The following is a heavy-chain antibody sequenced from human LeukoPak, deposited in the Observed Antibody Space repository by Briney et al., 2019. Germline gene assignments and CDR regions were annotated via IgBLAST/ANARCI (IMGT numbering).Heavy chain of an antibody. D-gene: IGHD2-15*01. Sequence: QTGGSLRLSCAASGFTFSSYAMSWVRQAPGKGLEWVSAISGSGGSTYYADSVKGRFTISRDNSKNTLYLQMNSLRAEDTAVYYCAKDREDYCSGGSCYSFDYWGQGTLVTVSS. CDR2: ISGSGGST. CDR1: GFTFSSYA. J-gene: IGHJ4*02. CDR3: AKDREDYCSGGSCYSFDY. V-gene: IGHV3-23*01.